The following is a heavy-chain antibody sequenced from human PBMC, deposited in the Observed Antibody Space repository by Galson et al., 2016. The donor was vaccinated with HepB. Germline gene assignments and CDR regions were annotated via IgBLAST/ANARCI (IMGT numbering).Heavy chain of an antibody. CDR3: ARAGPYYYDSNGMVV. CDR2: ISSSFSPI. D-gene: IGHD3-22*01. CDR1: GFSLSSYS. V-gene: IGHV3-48*02. Sequence: SLRLSCAASGFSLSSYSMNWVRQAPGKGLEWVSYISSSFSPIYYADSVQGRFTISRDDAKNSLYLQMNSMRHEDTAVYYCARAGPYYYDSNGMVVWGQGTTVTVSS. J-gene: IGHJ6*02.